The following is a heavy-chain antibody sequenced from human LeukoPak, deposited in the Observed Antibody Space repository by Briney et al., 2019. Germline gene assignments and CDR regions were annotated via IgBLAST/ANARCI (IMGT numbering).Heavy chain of an antibody. Sequence: SETLSLTCTVSGGSVSSGSYYWSWIRQPPGKGLEWIGYIYYSGSTNYNPSLKSRVTISVDTSKNQFSLKLSSVTAADTAVYYCARDPGGYGDYVGYFDYWGQGTLVTVSS. V-gene: IGHV4-61*01. CDR3: ARDPGGYGDYVGYFDY. CDR2: IYYSGST. D-gene: IGHD4-17*01. CDR1: GGSVSSGSYY. J-gene: IGHJ4*02.